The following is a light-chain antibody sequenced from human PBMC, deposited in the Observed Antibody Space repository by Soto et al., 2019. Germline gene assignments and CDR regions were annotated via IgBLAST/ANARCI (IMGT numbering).Light chain of an antibody. J-gene: IGKJ1*01. CDR3: LQYSNGPRT. CDR2: GAT. Sequence: TVMTQSPATLSVSPGEGATLSCRASQSVGSSLAWYQHKPGQAPRLLIYGATTRATGIPARFSGSGYGAEFTLTISSLQSEDFALYYCLQYSNGPRTFGQGTKVDIK. V-gene: IGKV3-15*01. CDR1: QSVGSS.